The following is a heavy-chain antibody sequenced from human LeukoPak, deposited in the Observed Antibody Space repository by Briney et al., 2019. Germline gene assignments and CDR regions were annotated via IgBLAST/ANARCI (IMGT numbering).Heavy chain of an antibody. Sequence: GASVKVSCKASGGTFSSYAISWVRQAPGQGLEWMGWINPNSGGTNYAQKFQGRVTMTRDTSISTAYMELSRLRSDDTAVYYCARDGGTTPFDPWGQGTLVTVSS. CDR1: GGTFSSYA. J-gene: IGHJ5*02. CDR2: INPNSGGT. D-gene: IGHD2/OR15-2a*01. CDR3: ARDGGTTPFDP. V-gene: IGHV1-2*02.